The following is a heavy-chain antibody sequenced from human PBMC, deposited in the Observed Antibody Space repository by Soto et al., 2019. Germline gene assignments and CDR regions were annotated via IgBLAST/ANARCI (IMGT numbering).Heavy chain of an antibody. CDR3: AREFFHVVDY. Sequence: QVQLVESGGGVVQPGRSLRLSCAASGFTFSSYGMHWVRQAPGKGLEWVAVIWYDGSNKYYADSVKGRFTISRDNSKNTLYLQMNSLRAEDTAVHYCAREFFHVVDYWGQGTLVTVSS. CDR1: GFTFSSYG. J-gene: IGHJ4*02. D-gene: IGHD3-16*01. V-gene: IGHV3-33*01. CDR2: IWYDGSNK.